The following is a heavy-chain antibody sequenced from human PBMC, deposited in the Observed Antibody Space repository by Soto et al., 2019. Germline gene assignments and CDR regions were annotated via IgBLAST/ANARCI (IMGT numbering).Heavy chain of an antibody. CDR2: IDGVGTVI. CDR1: GFTFSSYW. CDR3: VREVCSGGLCKVFDY. Sequence: EVHLVESGGDLVQPGGSLRLSCAASGFTFSSYWMHWARQAPGKGLVWLSSIDGVGTVIPHADSVKGRFTVPRDNAKNTLYLQMNSLRAEDTAVYYCVREVCSGGLCKVFDYWGQGTPVTVSS. J-gene: IGHJ4*02. D-gene: IGHD2-15*01. V-gene: IGHV3-74*01.